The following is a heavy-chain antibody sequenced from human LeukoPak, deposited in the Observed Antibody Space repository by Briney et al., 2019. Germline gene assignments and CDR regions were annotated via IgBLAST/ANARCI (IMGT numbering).Heavy chain of an antibody. D-gene: IGHD5-12*01. Sequence: GASVKVSCKASGGTFSSYAISWVRQAPGQGLEWMGRIIPILGIANYAQKFQGRVTITADKSTSTAYMELSSLRSEDTAVYYCARGRHPGPTWISEYWGQGTLVTVSS. CDR3: ARGRHPGPTWISEY. CDR1: GGTFSSYA. V-gene: IGHV1-69*04. J-gene: IGHJ4*02. CDR2: IIPILGIA.